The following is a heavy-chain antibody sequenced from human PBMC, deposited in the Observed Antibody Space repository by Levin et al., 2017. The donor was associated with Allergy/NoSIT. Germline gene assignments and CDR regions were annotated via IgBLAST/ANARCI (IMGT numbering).Heavy chain of an antibody. J-gene: IGHJ4*02. Sequence: GGSLRLSCAASGFTFSSYSMNWVRQAPGKGLEWVSSISSSSSYIYYADSVKGRFTISRDNAKNSLYLQMNSLRAEDTAVYYCARVAISRDGYNLYFDYWGQGTLVTVSS. CDR2: ISSSSSYI. D-gene: IGHD5-24*01. CDR1: GFTFSSYS. V-gene: IGHV3-21*01. CDR3: ARVAISRDGYNLYFDY.